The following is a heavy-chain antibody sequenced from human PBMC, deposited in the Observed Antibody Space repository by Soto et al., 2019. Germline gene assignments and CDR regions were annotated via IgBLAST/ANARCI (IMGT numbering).Heavy chain of an antibody. J-gene: IGHJ6*02. CDR1: GYNFATHW. CDR2: IFPGDAET. Sequence: GESLKISCQGSGYNFATHWIGWVRHKAGKGLEWMGIIFPGDAETRYSPSFQGHITISADKSISIAYLRWSSLEASDTGMYYCATPGGFGMDVWGQGTTVTVSS. V-gene: IGHV5-51*01. CDR3: ATPGGFGMDV. D-gene: IGHD5-12*01.